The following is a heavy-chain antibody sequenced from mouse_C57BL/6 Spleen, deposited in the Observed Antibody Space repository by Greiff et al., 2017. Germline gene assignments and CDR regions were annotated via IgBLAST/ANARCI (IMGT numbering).Heavy chain of an antibody. V-gene: IGHV5-16*01. CDR2: INYDGSST. J-gene: IGHJ2*03. Sequence: EVMLVESEGGLVQPGSSMKLSCTASGFTFSDYYMAWVRQVPEKGLEWVANINYDGSSTYYLDSLKSRFIISRDNATNLLYLQMSSLKSEDTATXYGARDRDYCGSGPRDEWGGGTSVTVSS. D-gene: IGHD1-1*01. CDR3: ARDRDYCGSGPRDE. CDR1: GFTFSDYY.